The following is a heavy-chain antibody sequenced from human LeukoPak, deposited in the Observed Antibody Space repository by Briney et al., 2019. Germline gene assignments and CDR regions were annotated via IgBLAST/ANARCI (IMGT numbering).Heavy chain of an antibody. CDR1: GYTFTSYD. CDR3: ARVGYSYGHDNGYYFDY. CDR2: MNPNSGNT. Sequence: ASVKVSCKASGYTFTSYDINWVRQATGQGLEWMGWMNPNSGNTGYAQKFQGRVTMTRNTSISTAYMELSSLRSEDTAVYYCARVGYSYGHDNGYYFDYRGQGTLVTVSS. J-gene: IGHJ4*02. D-gene: IGHD5-18*01. V-gene: IGHV1-8*01.